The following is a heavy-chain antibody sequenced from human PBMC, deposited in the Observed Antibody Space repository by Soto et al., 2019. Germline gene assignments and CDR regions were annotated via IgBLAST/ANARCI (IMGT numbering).Heavy chain of an antibody. D-gene: IGHD3-16*01. V-gene: IGHV4-61*01. CDR2: IYYSGST. CDR3: ARGMTTLVTPHLYYYYGMDV. J-gene: IGHJ6*02. Sequence: QVQLQESGPGLVKPSETLSLTCTVSGGSVSSGSYYWSWIRQPPGKGMEWIGYIYYSGSTNYNTSLKLRVTLSVATSNNQFSLKLSSVTAADTAVYYCARGMTTLVTPHLYYYYGMDVWGQGTTVTVSS. CDR1: GGSVSSGSYY.